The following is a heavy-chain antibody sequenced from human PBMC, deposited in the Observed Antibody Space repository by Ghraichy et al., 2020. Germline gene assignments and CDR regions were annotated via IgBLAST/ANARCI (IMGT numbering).Heavy chain of an antibody. CDR1: GYSFTSYW. Sequence: GESLNISCKGSGYSFTSYWIGWVRQTPGKGLEWVGIIYPGDSDTRYSPSFQGQVTISADKSISTAYLQWSSLKASDTAIYYCATHLIGAGTVRYLGQGTLVSVSS. J-gene: IGHJ1*01. D-gene: IGHD6-19*01. CDR3: ATHLIGAGTVRY. V-gene: IGHV5-51*01. CDR2: IYPGDSDT.